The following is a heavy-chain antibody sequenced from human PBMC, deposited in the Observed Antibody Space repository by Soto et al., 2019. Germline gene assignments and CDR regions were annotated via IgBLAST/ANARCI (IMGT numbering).Heavy chain of an antibody. CDR1: SDSIAGENW. D-gene: IGHD6-19*01. CDR2: VFHTGGT. J-gene: IGHJ4*02. V-gene: IGHV4-4*02. Sequence: QVQLPESGPGLVKPSETLSLTCTVSSDSIAGENWWSWVRQPPGLGLEWIGEVFHTGGTNSNPSLNRREPTEVDMPKNQFSLSLISATAANTAVYYCARVFSSGSGWMHYFGFWGQGPLVSLSS. CDR3: ARVFSSGSGWMHYFGF.